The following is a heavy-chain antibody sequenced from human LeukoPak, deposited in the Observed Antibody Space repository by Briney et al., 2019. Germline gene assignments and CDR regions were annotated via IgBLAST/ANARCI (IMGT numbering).Heavy chain of an antibody. CDR3: ARMTRHYYGSGSYHDY. CDR2: IWYDGSNK. V-gene: IGHV3-33*01. Sequence: PGGSLRLSCAASGFTFSSYGMHWVRQAPGKGLEWVAVIWYDGSNKYYADSVKGRFTISRDNSKNTLYLQMNSLRAEDTAVYYCARMTRHYYGSGSYHDYWGQGTLVTVSS. D-gene: IGHD3-10*01. J-gene: IGHJ4*02. CDR1: GFTFSSYG.